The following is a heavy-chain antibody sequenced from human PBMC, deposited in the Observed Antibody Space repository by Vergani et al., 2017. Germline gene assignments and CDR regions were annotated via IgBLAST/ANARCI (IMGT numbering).Heavy chain of an antibody. V-gene: IGHV4-39*01. CDR3: ARLSCSRDFWSGYLPRYYYYGMDV. CDR2: IYYSGST. J-gene: IGHJ6*02. Sequence: QLQLQESGPGLVKPSETLSLTCTVSGGPISSSSYYWGWIRQPPGKGLEWIGSIYYSGSTYYNPSLKSRVTISVDTSKNQFSLKLSSVTAANTAVYYCARLSCSRDFWSGYLPRYYYYGMDVWGQGTTVTVSS. CDR1: GGPISSSSYY. D-gene: IGHD3-3*01.